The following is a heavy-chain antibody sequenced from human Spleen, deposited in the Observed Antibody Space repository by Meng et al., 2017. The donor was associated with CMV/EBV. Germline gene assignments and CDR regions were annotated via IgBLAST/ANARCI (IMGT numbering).Heavy chain of an antibody. V-gene: IGHV1-69*02. CDR3: AKDGTAYGGSYHDF. J-gene: IGHJ4*02. D-gene: IGHD1-26*01. CDR2: IIPILDIP. Sequence: SVKVSCKASGGTFGNYPISWVRQAPGQGLEWMGRIIPILDIPNYAQTLQGRVTITADKSTSTAYMELSSLRSDDTAVYYCAKDGTAYGGSYHDFWGQGTLVTVSS. CDR1: GGTFGNYP.